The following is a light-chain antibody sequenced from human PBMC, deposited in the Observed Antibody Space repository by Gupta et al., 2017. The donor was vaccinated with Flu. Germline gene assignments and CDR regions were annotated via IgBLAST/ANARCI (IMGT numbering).Light chain of an antibody. CDR2: KAS. Sequence: GDRVTITCRASQSISSWLAWYQQKPGKAPKLLIYKASSLESGVPSRSSGSGSGTELTLTITSLQPDDFATYYCQQYNSYPYTFGPGTKLEIK. CDR1: QSISSW. V-gene: IGKV1-5*03. J-gene: IGKJ2*01. CDR3: QQYNSYPYT.